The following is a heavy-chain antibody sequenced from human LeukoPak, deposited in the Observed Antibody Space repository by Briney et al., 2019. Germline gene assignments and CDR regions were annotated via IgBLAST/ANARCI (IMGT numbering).Heavy chain of an antibody. V-gene: IGHV1-18*01. CDR1: GYTFTSYG. CDR3: ARAGGSYYSFLH. CDR2: ISAYNGNT. Sequence: ASVKVSCKASGYTFTSYGISWVRQAPGQGLEWMGWISAYNGNTNYAQKPQGRVTMTTDTSTSTACMELRSLRSDDTAVYYCARAGGSYYSFLHWGQGTLVTVSS. J-gene: IGHJ4*02. D-gene: IGHD1-26*01.